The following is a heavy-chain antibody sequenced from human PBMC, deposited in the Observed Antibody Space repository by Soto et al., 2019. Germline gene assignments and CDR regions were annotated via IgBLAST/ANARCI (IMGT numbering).Heavy chain of an antibody. CDR2: ISAYNGNT. CDR1: GYTFTSYG. J-gene: IGHJ1*01. D-gene: IGHD3-22*01. V-gene: IGHV1-18*01. Sequence: ASVKVSCKASGYTFTSYGISWVRQAPGQGLEWMGWISAYNGNTNYAQKLQGRVTMTTDTSTSTAYMELRSLRSDDTAVYYCARDRIFYDSGGYYSPPFYCAQRTPVPVS. CDR3: ARDRIFYDSGGYYSPPFY.